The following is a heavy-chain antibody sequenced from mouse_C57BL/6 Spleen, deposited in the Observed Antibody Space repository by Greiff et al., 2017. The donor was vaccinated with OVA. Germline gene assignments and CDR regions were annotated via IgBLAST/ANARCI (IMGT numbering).Heavy chain of an antibody. CDR3: ARKAIYDGYYEYAMDY. J-gene: IGHJ4*01. Sequence: VQLQQSGPELVKPGASVKISCKASGYTFTDYYMNWVKQSHGKSLEWIGDINPNNGGTSYNQKFKGKATLTVDTSSSTAYMELRSLTSEDSEVYYCARKAIYDGYYEYAMDYWGQGTSVTVSS. CDR2: INPNNGGT. CDR1: GYTFTDYY. V-gene: IGHV1-26*01. D-gene: IGHD2-3*01.